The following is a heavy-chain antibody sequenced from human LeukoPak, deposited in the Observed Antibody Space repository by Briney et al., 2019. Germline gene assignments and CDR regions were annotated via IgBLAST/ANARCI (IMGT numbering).Heavy chain of an antibody. CDR2: ISSSGDNT. CDR3: ARASGRGLYYFDY. J-gene: IGHJ4*02. Sequence: GGSLRLSCAASGFTFNTYAMHWVRQAPGKGLEFVSSISSSGDNTYYANSVKGRFTISRDDSKNTLYLQMGSLRPEDMAVYYCARASGRGLYYFDYWGQGTLVTVSS. CDR1: GFTFNTYA. V-gene: IGHV3-64*01. D-gene: IGHD2-15*01.